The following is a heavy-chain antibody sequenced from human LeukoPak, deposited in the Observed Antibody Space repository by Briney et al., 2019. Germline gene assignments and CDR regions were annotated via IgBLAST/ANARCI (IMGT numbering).Heavy chain of an antibody. CDR2: VYYSGST. D-gene: IGHD6-13*01. CDR3: ARRAAAGTSPFDY. CDR1: GDPISSHY. J-gene: IGHJ4*02. V-gene: IGHV4-59*08. Sequence: PSETLSLTCTVSGDPISSHYCSWIRQPPGKALEWIGYVYYSGSTNFNPSLKSRVTISVDTSKNQFSLKLSSVTAADTAVYYCARRAAAGTSPFDYWGQGTLVTVSS.